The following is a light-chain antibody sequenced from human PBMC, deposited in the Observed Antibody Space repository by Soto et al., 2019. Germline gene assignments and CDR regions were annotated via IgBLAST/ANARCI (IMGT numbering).Light chain of an antibody. Sequence: EVVLTQSPATLSLSPGERATLSCRASQSVSSYLAWYQQKPCQVPRLLIYDASKKATGIPARFSGSGSGTDFTLTISSLENECFAVYYCQQRSNCWTFGQGTKVEI. V-gene: IGKV3-11*01. CDR3: QQRSNCWT. J-gene: IGKJ1*01. CDR2: DAS. CDR1: QSVSSY.